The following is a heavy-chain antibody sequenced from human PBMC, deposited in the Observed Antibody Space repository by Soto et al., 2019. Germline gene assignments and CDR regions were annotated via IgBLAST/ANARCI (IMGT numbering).Heavy chain of an antibody. CDR3: ARGPRVFGVVIRPYNWFDP. CDR1: GGSFSGYY. V-gene: IGHV4-34*01. J-gene: IGHJ5*02. D-gene: IGHD3-3*01. Sequence: SETLSLTCAVYGGSFSGYYWSWIRQPPGKGLEWIGEINHSGSTNYNPSLKSRVTISVDTSKNQFSLKLSSVTAADTAVYYCARGPRVFGVVIRPYNWFDPWGQGTLVTVSS. CDR2: INHSGST.